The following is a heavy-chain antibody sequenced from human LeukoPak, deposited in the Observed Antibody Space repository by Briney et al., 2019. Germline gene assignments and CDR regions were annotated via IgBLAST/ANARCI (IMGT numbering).Heavy chain of an antibody. V-gene: IGHV3-74*01. CDR2: IASDGSST. J-gene: IGHJ4*01. D-gene: IGHD2-2*01. CDR3: ARDTPLGASYDY. Sequence: GGSLRLSCAASGFTFSSYWMNWVRQAPGKGLVWVSRIASDGSSTTYADSVKGRFTISRDNAKNSLYLQMNRLRDEDTSVYCCARDTPLGASYDYWGQEPWSPSPQ. CDR1: GFTFSSYW.